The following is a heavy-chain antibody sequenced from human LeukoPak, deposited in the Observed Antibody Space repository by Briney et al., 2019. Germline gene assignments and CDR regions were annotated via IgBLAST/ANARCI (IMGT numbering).Heavy chain of an antibody. CDR1: GGSISSRSYY. V-gene: IGHV4-39*01. Sequence: SETLSLTCTVSGGSISSRSYYWGWIRQPPGKGLEWIGTVYYRGSTYYSPSLKSRVTISVNTSKNQFSLKLSSVTAADTAVYYCARGPVEELLHNWFDPWGQGTLVTVSS. J-gene: IGHJ5*02. D-gene: IGHD2-15*01. CDR2: VYYRGST. CDR3: ARGPVEELLHNWFDP.